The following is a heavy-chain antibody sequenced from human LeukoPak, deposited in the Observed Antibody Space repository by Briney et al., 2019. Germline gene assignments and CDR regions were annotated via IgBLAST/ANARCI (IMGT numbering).Heavy chain of an antibody. D-gene: IGHD6-13*01. Sequence: GGSLRLSCAVSGFIFSSNAMHWVRQAPGKGLEWVAVISTDGRDKHHADSVKGRFTISRDNSKNTLFLQMSSLRVEDTAIYYCARDLKAAADYYFDHWGQGTLVTVSS. J-gene: IGHJ4*02. CDR1: GFIFSSNA. CDR3: ARDLKAAADYYFDH. V-gene: IGHV3-30*04. CDR2: ISTDGRDK.